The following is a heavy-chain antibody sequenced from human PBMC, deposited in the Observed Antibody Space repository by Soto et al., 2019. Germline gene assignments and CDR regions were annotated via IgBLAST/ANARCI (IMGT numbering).Heavy chain of an antibody. J-gene: IGHJ6*02. CDR3: ARGELGYCSGGSCYRLGMDV. CDR1: GYTFTSYA. CDR2: INAGNGNT. Sequence: ASVKVSCKASGYTFTSYAMHWVRQAPGQRLEWMGWINAGNGNTKYSQKFQGRVTITADESTSTAYMELSSLRSEDTAVYYCARGELGYCSGGSCYRLGMDVWGQGTTVTVSS. D-gene: IGHD2-15*01. V-gene: IGHV1-3*01.